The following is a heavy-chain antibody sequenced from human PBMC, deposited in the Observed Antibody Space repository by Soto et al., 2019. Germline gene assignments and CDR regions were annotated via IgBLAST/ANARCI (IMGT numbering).Heavy chain of an antibody. D-gene: IGHD2-15*01. J-gene: IGHJ6*02. CDR2: ISSSSGYI. CDR3: PRETVVAATPRSSYYGMDV. Sequence: EVQLVESGGGLVKPGGSLRLSCAASGFTFSSYSMNWVRQAPGKGLEWVSSISSSSGYIYYAGSVKGRFTISRDNAKNSLYLQRNNLRAKETAVYFCPRETVVAATPRSSYYGMDVWGQGTTVTVSS. CDR1: GFTFSSYS. V-gene: IGHV3-21*01.